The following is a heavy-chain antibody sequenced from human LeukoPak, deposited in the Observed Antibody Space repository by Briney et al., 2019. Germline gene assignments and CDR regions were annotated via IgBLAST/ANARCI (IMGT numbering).Heavy chain of an antibody. CDR3: ARGQQWLVTI. Sequence: TAESLRLSCAVSGFTFSDYYMSWIRQAPGKGLEWVSYISSSSSYTNYADSVKGRFTISRDNAKNSLYLQMNSLRAEDTAVYYCARGQQWLVTIWGQGTMVTVSS. V-gene: IGHV3-11*06. D-gene: IGHD6-19*01. CDR1: GFTFSDYY. CDR2: ISSSSSYT. J-gene: IGHJ3*02.